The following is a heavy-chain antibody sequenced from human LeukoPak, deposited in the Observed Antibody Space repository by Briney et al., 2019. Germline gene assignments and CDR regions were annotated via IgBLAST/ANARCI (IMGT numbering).Heavy chain of an antibody. D-gene: IGHD6-13*01. Sequence: SQTLSLTCAISGDSVSSNSAAWNWNRQAPSRGLEWLGRTYYRSKWYNDYAVSVKSRITINPDTSKNQFSLHLNSVTPGDTAVYYCARDEQQLVRPFDYWGQGTLVTVSS. V-gene: IGHV6-1*01. CDR3: ARDEQQLVRPFDY. CDR2: TYYRSKWYN. CDR1: GDSVSSNSAA. J-gene: IGHJ4*02.